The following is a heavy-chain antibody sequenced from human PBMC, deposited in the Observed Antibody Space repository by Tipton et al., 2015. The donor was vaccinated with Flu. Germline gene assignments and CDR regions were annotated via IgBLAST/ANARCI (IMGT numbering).Heavy chain of an antibody. CDR3: ARGLSSGWYSAGYFDY. CDR1: GGSFSSDGFY. Sequence: TLSLTCTVSGGSFSSDGFYWNWIRQPAGERLEWIGRIYTTGPTRYNPSLESRLSISIDRSKNQFSLNLNSVTVADTAVYYCARGLSSGWYSAGYFDYWGQGIRVSVSS. V-gene: IGHV4-61*02. J-gene: IGHJ4*02. D-gene: IGHD6-19*01. CDR2: IYTTGPT.